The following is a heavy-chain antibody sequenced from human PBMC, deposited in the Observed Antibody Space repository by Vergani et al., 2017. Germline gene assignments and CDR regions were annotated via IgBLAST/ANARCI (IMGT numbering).Heavy chain of an antibody. CDR2: IDHTGRP. CDR3: ARVNTETNGHLYYYYYMDV. Sequence: QVQLQLWGGGLLKPSETLSLTCVVNGGSFTSYHWTWIRQSPGEGLEWVGDIDHTGRPDYNPSLKSRLTMSVDKSRNQFSLTLNSVPATDTAIYFCARVNTETNGHLYYYYYMDVWGQGTAVTVS. J-gene: IGHJ6*03. CDR1: GGSFTSYH. D-gene: IGHD4-11*01. V-gene: IGHV4-34*01.